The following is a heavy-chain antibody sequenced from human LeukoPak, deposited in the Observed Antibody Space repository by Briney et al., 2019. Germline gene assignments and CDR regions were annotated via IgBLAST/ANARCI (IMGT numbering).Heavy chain of an antibody. J-gene: IGHJ4*02. V-gene: IGHV4-31*03. Sequence: SETLSLTCTVSGGSISSGGYYWSWIRQHPGKGLEWIGYIYYSGSTYYNPSLKSRVTISVDTSKNRFSLKLSSVTAADTAVYYCAREEGNAGYYDYWGQGTLVTVSS. CDR1: GGSISSGGYY. CDR3: AREEGNAGYYDY. CDR2: IYYSGST. D-gene: IGHD3-9*01.